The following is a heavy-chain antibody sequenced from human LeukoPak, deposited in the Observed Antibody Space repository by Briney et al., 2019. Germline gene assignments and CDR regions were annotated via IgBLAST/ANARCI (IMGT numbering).Heavy chain of an antibody. Sequence: ASVKVSCKASGYTFTGYYMHWVRQAPGQGLEWMGWINPNSGGTNYAQKFQGRVTMTRNTSISTAYMELSSLRSEDTAVYYCARRGGCSSTSCYALYYYYMDVWGKGTTVTISS. D-gene: IGHD2-2*01. CDR1: GYTFTGYY. V-gene: IGHV1-2*02. CDR3: ARRGGCSSTSCYALYYYYMDV. J-gene: IGHJ6*03. CDR2: INPNSGGT.